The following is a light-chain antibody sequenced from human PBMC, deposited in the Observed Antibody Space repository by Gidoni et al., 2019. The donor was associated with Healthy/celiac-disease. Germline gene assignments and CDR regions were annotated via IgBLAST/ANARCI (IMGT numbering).Light chain of an antibody. CDR3: QQYGSSQLP. CDR1: QSVSSSY. Sequence: EIVLTQSTGTLSVSPGERATLSCRASQSVSSSYLAWYQQKPCQAPRLLIYGASRRATGIPDRFSGSGSGTDFTLTISRLEPEDFAVYYCQQYGSSQLPFGGGTKVEIK. CDR2: GAS. J-gene: IGKJ4*01. V-gene: IGKV3-20*01.